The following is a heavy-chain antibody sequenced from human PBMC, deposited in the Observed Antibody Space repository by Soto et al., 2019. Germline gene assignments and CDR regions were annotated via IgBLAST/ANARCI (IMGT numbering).Heavy chain of an antibody. J-gene: IGHJ3*01. CDR1: GFTFSAYS. D-gene: IGHD3-10*01. CDR3: VRGGSGATSADLFDA. Sequence: GGSLRLSCAASGFTFSAYSINWVRQAPGKGLDWVSSISSTSSVIFYAESVRGRFTISRDNAKNSLYLQMNGLRAEDTAVYYCVRGGSGATSADLFDAWGQGTLVTVSS. V-gene: IGHV3-21*01. CDR2: ISSTSSVI.